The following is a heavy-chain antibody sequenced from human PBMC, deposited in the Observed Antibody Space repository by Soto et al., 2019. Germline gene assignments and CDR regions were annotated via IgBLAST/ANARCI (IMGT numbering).Heavy chain of an antibody. CDR1: GGSFSGYY. D-gene: IGHD4-4*01. CDR3: ARVRVETTVTNPTYYYCYFNDV. J-gene: IGHJ6*03. V-gene: IGHV4-34*01. CDR2: INHSGST. Sequence: SETLSLTCAVYGGSFSGYYWSWIRQPPGKGLEWIGEINHSGSTNYNPSLKSRVTISVDTSKNQFSLKLSSVTAADTAVYYCARVRVETTVTNPTYYYCYFNDVWRKGTTVIVSS.